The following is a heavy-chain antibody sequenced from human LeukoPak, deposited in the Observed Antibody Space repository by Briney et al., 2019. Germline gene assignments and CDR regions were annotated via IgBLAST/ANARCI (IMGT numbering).Heavy chain of an antibody. J-gene: IGHJ6*03. CDR1: GFTVSSNY. V-gene: IGHV3-66*02. Sequence: GSLRLSCAASGFTVSSNYMSWVRQAPGKGLEWVSVIYSGGSTYYADSVKGRFTISRDNSKNTLYLQMNSLRAEDTAVYYCATSSTVTRKDYYYMDVWGKGTTVTVS. CDR2: IYSGGST. CDR3: ATSSTVTRKDYYYMDV. D-gene: IGHD4-11*01.